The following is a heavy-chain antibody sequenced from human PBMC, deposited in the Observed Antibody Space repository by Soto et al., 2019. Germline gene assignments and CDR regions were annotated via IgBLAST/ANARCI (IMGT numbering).Heavy chain of an antibody. D-gene: IGHD2-2*02. CDR3: AKPRYCSSTSCYTRKNFDY. CDR1: GFTFSSYA. CDR2: ISYDGSNK. V-gene: IGHV3-30-3*02. Sequence: PGGSLRLSCAASGFTFSSYAMHWVRQAPGKGLEWVAVISYDGSNKYYADSVKGRFTISRDNSKNTLYLQMNSLRAEDTAVYYCAKPRYCSSTSCYTRKNFDYWGQGTLVTVPS. J-gene: IGHJ4*02.